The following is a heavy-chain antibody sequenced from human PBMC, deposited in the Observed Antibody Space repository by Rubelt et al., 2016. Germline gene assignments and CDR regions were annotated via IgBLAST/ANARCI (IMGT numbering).Heavy chain of an antibody. CDR2: INHSGST. D-gene: IGHD2/OR15-2a*01. J-gene: IGHJ4*02. V-gene: IGHV4-34*01. CDR3: ARAEVEYTYVPEFDY. CDR1: GGSFSGYY. Sequence: QVQLQQWGAGLLKPSETLSLTCAVYGGSFSGYYWSWVRQPPGKGLEWIGEINHSGSTNYNPSLKSRVTISVDTSKNQFSLKLSSVTAADTAVYYCARAEVEYTYVPEFDYWGQGTLVIVSS.